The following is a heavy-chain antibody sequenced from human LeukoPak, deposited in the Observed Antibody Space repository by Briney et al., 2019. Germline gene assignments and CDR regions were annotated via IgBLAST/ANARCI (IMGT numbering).Heavy chain of an antibody. D-gene: IGHD3-10*01. CDR2: IRSKAYGGTT. CDR3: TQDRLGGPGYYYYYGMDV. CDR1: GFTFGDYA. V-gene: IGHV3-49*04. Sequence: GRSLRLSCTASGFTFGDYAMSWVRQAPGKGLEWVGFIRSKAYGGTTEYAASVKGRFTISRDDSKSIAYLQMNSLKTEDTAVYYCTQDRLGGPGYYYYYGMDVWGQGTTVTVSS. J-gene: IGHJ6*02.